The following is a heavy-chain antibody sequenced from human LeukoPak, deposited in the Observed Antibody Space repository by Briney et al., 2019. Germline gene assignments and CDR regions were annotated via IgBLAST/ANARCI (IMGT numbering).Heavy chain of an antibody. CDR3: ARDGYSSSWWELFDY. CDR1: GYTFTSYG. J-gene: IGHJ4*02. D-gene: IGHD6-13*01. V-gene: IGHV1-18*01. Sequence: GASVKVSCKASGYTFTSYGISWVRQAPGQGLEWMGWISAYNGNTNYAQKPQGGVTMTTDTSTSTAYMELRSLRSDDTAVYYCARDGYSSSWWELFDYWGQGTLVTVSS. CDR2: ISAYNGNT.